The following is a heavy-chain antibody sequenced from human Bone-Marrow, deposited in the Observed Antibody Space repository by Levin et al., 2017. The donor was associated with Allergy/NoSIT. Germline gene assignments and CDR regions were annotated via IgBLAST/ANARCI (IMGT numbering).Heavy chain of an antibody. CDR1: GYILTDYY. V-gene: IGHV1-2*06. CDR3: AGDKGGELQGHDYGMDV. CDR2: INPKNGGT. J-gene: IGHJ6*02. Sequence: AASVKVSCRASGYILTDYYLHWVRQAPGQGLEYMGRINPKNGGTHSARKFLGRVTMTRDTSINTVYMQLSGLTFDDAAVYYCAGDKGGELQGHDYGMDVWGQGTTVTVSS. D-gene: IGHD1-26*01.